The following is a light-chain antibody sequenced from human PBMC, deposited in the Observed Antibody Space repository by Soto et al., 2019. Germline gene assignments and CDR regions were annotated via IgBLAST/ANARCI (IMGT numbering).Light chain of an antibody. CDR3: AAWDDSLKTWV. V-gene: IGLV1-44*01. Sequence: QAVVTQPPSASGTPGQRVTISCSGXXXNIGSHTVNWYQQLPGTAPKLLIYTDNQRPSGVPDRFSDSKSGTSASLAISGLQSEDEADYYCAAWDDSLKTWVFGGGTKVTVL. CDR2: TDN. CDR1: XXNIGSHT. J-gene: IGLJ3*02.